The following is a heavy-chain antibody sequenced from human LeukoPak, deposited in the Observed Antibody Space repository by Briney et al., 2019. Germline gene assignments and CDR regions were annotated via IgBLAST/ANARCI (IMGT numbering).Heavy chain of an antibody. CDR2: MNPNSGNT. V-gene: IGHV1-8*01. Sequence: ASVKVSCKASGYTFTSYDVNWVRQATGQGLEWVGWMNPNSGNTGYAQKFQGRVTMTRNTSISTAYMELSSLRSEDTAVYYCARSLIDYGGSYDAFDIWGQGTMVTISS. CDR1: GYTFTSYD. J-gene: IGHJ3*02. CDR3: ARSLIDYGGSYDAFDI. D-gene: IGHD4-23*01.